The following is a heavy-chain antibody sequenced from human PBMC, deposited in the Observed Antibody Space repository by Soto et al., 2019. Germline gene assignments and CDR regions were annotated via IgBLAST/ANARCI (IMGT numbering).Heavy chain of an antibody. D-gene: IGHD2-2*01. V-gene: IGHV4-30-2*01. J-gene: IGHJ5*02. CDR2: IYHRGST. CDR3: ARVPDR. Sequence: SETLSITSAVSGGSISSGGYSWSWIRQPPGKDMEWIGYIYHRGSTYYHPSLKSQVTISVDRSKNHFSLKLSSVSAAYTAVYYCARVPDRWGQGTLVTVSS. CDR1: GGSISSGGYS.